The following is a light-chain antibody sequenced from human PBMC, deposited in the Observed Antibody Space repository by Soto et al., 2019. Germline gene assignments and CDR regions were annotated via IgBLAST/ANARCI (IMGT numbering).Light chain of an antibody. CDR2: EVS. J-gene: IGLJ2*01. CDR1: SSDVGGYNY. Sequence: QSVLTQPASVSGSPGQSITISCTGTSSDVGGYNYVSWYQHHPGKAPKLMIYEVSNRPSGVSNRFSGSKSGNTASLTISGLQAEDEADYYCSSYTSINTLVFGGGTKLTVL. V-gene: IGLV2-14*01. CDR3: SSYTSINTLV.